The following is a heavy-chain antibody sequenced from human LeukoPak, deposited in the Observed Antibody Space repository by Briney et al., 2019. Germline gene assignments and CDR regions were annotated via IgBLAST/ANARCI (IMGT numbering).Heavy chain of an antibody. J-gene: IGHJ4*02. D-gene: IGHD3-3*01. CDR2: IKQDGSEK. CDR3: ARDGWDFWSGYYNGGGYYFDY. CDR1: GFTFSSYW. Sequence: GGSLRLSCAASGFTFSSYWMSWVRQAPGKGLEWVANIKQDGSEKYYVDSVKGRFTISRDNAKNSLYLQTSSLRAEDTAVYYCARDGWDFWSGYYNGGGYYFDYWGQGTLVTVSS. V-gene: IGHV3-7*01.